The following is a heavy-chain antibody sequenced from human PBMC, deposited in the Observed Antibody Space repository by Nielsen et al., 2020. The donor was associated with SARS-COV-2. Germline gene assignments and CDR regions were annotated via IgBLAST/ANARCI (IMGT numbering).Heavy chain of an antibody. D-gene: IGHD3-3*01. CDR2: IKQDGSEK. V-gene: IGHV3-7*05. Sequence: GESLKISCAASGVTFSTYWMSWVRQAPGKGLEWVANIKQDGSEKYYVDSVKGRFTISRDNAKNSLYLQMNSLRAEDTAVYYCGWMGDFGVVTPIDYWGQGTLVTVSS. CDR1: GVTFSTYW. J-gene: IGHJ4*02. CDR3: GWMGDFGVVTPIDY.